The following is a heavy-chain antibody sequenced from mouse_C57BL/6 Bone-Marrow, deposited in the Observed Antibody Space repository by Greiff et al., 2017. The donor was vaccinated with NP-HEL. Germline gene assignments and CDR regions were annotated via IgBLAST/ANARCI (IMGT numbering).Heavy chain of an antibody. J-gene: IGHJ4*01. CDR1: GYTFTSYD. Sequence: VKLMESGPELVKPGASVKLSCKASGYTFTSYDINWVKQRPGQGLEWIGWIYPRDGSTKYNEKFKGKATLTVDTSSSTAYMELHSLTSEDSAVYFCARWVTTVVARGYAMDYWGQGTSVTVSS. D-gene: IGHD1-1*01. V-gene: IGHV1-85*01. CDR2: IYPRDGST. CDR3: ARWVTTVVARGYAMDY.